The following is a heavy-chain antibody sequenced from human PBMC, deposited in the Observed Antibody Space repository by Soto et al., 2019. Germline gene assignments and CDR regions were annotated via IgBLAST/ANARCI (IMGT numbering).Heavy chain of an antibody. D-gene: IGHD2-2*01. CDR1: GFTFSSCA. Sequence: GGSLRLSCAASGFTFSSCAMSWVRQAPGKGLEWVSAISGSGGSTYYADSVKGRFTISRDNSKNTLYLQMNSLRAEDTAVYYCAKDYCSSTSCYYYYYYGMDVWGQGTTVTVSS. CDR2: ISGSGGST. V-gene: IGHV3-23*01. J-gene: IGHJ6*02. CDR3: AKDYCSSTSCYYYYYYGMDV.